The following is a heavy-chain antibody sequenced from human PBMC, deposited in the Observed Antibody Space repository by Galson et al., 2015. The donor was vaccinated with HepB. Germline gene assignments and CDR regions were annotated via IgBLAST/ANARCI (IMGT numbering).Heavy chain of an antibody. Sequence: SLRLSCAASGFTFSNAWMIWVRQAPGKGLEWVGRIKSKTDGGTTDYAAPVKGRFTISRDNSKNTLYLQMNRLREEDTAVYYCAKDQDVTVYGVFLMPYGMDVWGQGTTVSVSS. J-gene: IGHJ6*02. CDR1: GFTFSNAW. D-gene: IGHD3-3*01. CDR2: IKSKTDGGTT. CDR3: AKDQDVTVYGVFLMPYGMDV. V-gene: IGHV3-15*01.